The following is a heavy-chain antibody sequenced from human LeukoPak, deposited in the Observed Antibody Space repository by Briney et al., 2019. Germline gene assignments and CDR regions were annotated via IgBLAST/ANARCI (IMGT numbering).Heavy chain of an antibody. V-gene: IGHV1-2*06. Sequence: EASVKVSCKASGYTFTGYCMHWVRQAPGQGLEWMGRINPNSGGTNYAQKFQGRVTMTRDTSISTAYMELSRLRSDDTAVYYCARDGYCSGGSCYVPDYWGQGTLVTVSS. D-gene: IGHD2-15*01. CDR1: GYTFTGYC. CDR3: ARDGYCSGGSCYVPDY. CDR2: INPNSGGT. J-gene: IGHJ4*02.